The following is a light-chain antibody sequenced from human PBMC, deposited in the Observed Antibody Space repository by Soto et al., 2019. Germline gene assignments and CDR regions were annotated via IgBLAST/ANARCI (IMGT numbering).Light chain of an antibody. V-gene: IGLV1-51*01. CDR3: GSWDSSLSAYV. Sequence: QSGLTQPPSLSAAPGQKVTISCSGSSSHIGGNSVSWYQQLPGTAPKLLIYDDNKRPSGIPDRFSGSKSGTSATLGITGFQTGDEADYCCGSWDSSLSAYVFGTGTKVTVL. CDR1: SSHIGGNS. J-gene: IGLJ1*01. CDR2: DDN.